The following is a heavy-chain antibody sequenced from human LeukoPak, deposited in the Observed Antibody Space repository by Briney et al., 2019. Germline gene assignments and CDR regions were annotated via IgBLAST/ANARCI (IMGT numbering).Heavy chain of an antibody. D-gene: IGHD6-13*01. CDR2: IYYSGST. CDR1: GGSISSYY. V-gene: IGHV4-59*01. J-gene: IGHJ6*02. CDR3: ARDSSSQSGMDV. Sequence: SETLSLTCTVSGGSISSYYWSWIRQPPGKGLEWIGYIYYSGSTNYNPSLKSRVTISVDTSKNQFSLKLSSVIAADTAVYYCARDSSSQSGMDVWGQGTTVTVSS.